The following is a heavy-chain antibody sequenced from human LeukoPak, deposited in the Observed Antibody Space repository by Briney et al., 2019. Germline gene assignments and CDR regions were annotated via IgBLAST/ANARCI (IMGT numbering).Heavy chain of an antibody. CDR2: ISYDGSNK. Sequence: GRSLRLSCAASGFTFSSYAMHWVRQAPGKGLEWVAVISYDGSNKYYADSVKGRFTTSRDNSKNTLYLQMNSLRAEDTAVYYCARAYRFLGYFDYWGQGTLVTVSS. D-gene: IGHD3-3*01. J-gene: IGHJ4*02. CDR1: GFTFSSYA. V-gene: IGHV3-30-3*01. CDR3: ARAYRFLGYFDY.